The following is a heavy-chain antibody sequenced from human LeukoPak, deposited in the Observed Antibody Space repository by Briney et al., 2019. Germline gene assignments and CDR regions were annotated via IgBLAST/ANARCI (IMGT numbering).Heavy chain of an antibody. D-gene: IGHD6-19*01. CDR1: GGSISSGGDS. CDR2: IYYSGST. CDR3: ARDSGQDSSGWYNYFDY. V-gene: IGHV4-30-4*07. Sequence: SQTLSLTCAVSGGSISSGGDSWSWNRQPPGKGLEWIGYIYYSGSTNYNPSLKSRVTISVDTSKNQFSLKLSSVTAADTAVYYCARDSGQDSSGWYNYFDYWGQGTLVTVSS. J-gene: IGHJ4*02.